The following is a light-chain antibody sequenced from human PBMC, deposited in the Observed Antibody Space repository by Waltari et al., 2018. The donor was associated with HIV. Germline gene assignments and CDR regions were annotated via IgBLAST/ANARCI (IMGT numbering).Light chain of an antibody. CDR3: QQTYNTPYT. J-gene: IGKJ2*01. V-gene: IGKV1-39*01. CDR1: QTIDTH. CDR2: GAS. Sequence: DIQMTQSPSSLSASVGDRVTITCRANQTIDTHLNWYQQKPGNAPKLLIYGASGLQGGVPSRFVGSGSGTDFTLTINSLQPGDFTTYYCQQTYNTPYTFGQGTKLEIK.